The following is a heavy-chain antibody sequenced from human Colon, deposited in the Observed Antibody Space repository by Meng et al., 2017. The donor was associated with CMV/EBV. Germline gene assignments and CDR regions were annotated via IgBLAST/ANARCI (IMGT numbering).Heavy chain of an antibody. CDR3: AKGTTSGYYKGWIGY. D-gene: IGHD3-22*01. V-gene: IGHV3-23*01. CDR2: ISGSGGST. Sequence: GESLKISCAASGFTFSSYAMSWVRQAPGKGLEWVSAISGSGGSTYYADSVKGRFTISRDNSKNTLYLQMNSLRAEDTAVYYCAKGTTSGYYKGWIGYWGQGTLVTVSS. J-gene: IGHJ4*02. CDR1: GFTFSSYA.